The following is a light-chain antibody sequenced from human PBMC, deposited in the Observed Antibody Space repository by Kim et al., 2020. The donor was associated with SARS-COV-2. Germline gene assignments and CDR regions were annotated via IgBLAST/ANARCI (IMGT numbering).Light chain of an antibody. Sequence: SVALGLTARITCGGNNIVTKNVHWYQQKPGQAPVLVMYRDTNRPSGIPERFSGSNSGNTATLTISRAQAGDEADYYCQVWDSSTWVFGGGTQLTVL. CDR2: RDT. J-gene: IGLJ3*02. CDR1: NIVTKN. V-gene: IGLV3-9*01. CDR3: QVWDSSTWV.